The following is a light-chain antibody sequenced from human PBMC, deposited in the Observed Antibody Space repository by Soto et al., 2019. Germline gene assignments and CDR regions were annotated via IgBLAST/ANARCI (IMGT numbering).Light chain of an antibody. Sequence: DIVMTQSPHSLAVSLCERATIHCTSSQSVLSSSDNRNYLDWYQQKPGQAPRLIIYGASNRATGIPARFSGSGSGTDFTLTISNLEPEDFAVYYCQQHSHWPPWTFGQGTKVDIK. CDR3: QQHSHWPPWT. V-gene: IGKV4-1*01. CDR1: QSVLSSSDNRNY. J-gene: IGKJ1*01. CDR2: GAS.